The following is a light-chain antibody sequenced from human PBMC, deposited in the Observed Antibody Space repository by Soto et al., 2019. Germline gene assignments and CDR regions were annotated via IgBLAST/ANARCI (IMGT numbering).Light chain of an antibody. Sequence: DVVMTQSPLSLPVTLGQPASISCRSSQSLIHSDGSTYLNWFQQRPGQSPRRLIYEVSDRDSGVPDRFSCSGSGTDFRLKISRVEAEDVGVSYCMQGTHWPWTFGQGTEVEIK. V-gene: IGKV2-30*02. CDR2: EVS. CDR3: MQGTHWPWT. J-gene: IGKJ1*01. CDR1: QSLIHSDGSTY.